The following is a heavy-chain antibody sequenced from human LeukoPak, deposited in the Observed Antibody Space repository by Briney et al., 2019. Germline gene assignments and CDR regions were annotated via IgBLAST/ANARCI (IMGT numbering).Heavy chain of an antibody. Sequence: GGSLRLSCAASGFTFSTYAMNWVRQAPGKGLEWVSTISGSVVSGSGGITYYADSVKGRFTISRDNAKNSLYLQMNSLRAEDTAVYYCARGNGYGAVAGTFDYWGQGTLVTVSS. D-gene: IGHD6-19*01. CDR2: ISGSVVSGSGGIT. J-gene: IGHJ4*02. CDR1: GFTFSTYA. V-gene: IGHV3-23*01. CDR3: ARGNGYGAVAGTFDY.